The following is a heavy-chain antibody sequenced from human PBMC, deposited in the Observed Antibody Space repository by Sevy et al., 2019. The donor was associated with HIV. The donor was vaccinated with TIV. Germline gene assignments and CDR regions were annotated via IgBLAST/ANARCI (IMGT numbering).Heavy chain of an antibody. Sequence: ASVKVSCKASGYTFTGYYMHWMRQAPGQGLEWMGWINPDSGGPTYAPKFQGRVTLTRDTSTSTAYMDLSRLKSDDTAVYYCVRDDRDGYFEYWGQGTLVTVSS. CDR3: VRDDRDGYFEY. CDR1: GYTFTGYY. J-gene: IGHJ4*02. V-gene: IGHV1-2*02. CDR2: INPDSGGP.